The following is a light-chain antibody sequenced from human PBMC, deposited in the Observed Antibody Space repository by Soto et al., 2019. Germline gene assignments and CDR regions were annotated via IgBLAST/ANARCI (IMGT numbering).Light chain of an antibody. Sequence: DIQMTQSPSSLSASVGDRVTITCRASQGISNYVAWYQQKPGKPPKLLIYAASTLQSGVPARFSGNGSGTDFTLTINSLQPEDVATYSCQKYSSVPVFGPGTKVDIK. CDR3: QKYSSVPV. CDR2: AAS. V-gene: IGKV1-27*01. J-gene: IGKJ3*01. CDR1: QGISNY.